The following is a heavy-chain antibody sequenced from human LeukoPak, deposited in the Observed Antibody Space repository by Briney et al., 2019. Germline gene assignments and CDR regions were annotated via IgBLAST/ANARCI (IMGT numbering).Heavy chain of an antibody. D-gene: IGHD4-23*01. V-gene: IGHV4-59*01. J-gene: IGHJ4*02. CDR3: AREPLGDYGGNSGFDY. CDR1: GGSISSYY. CDR2: IYYSGGT. Sequence: SETLSLTCTVSGGSISSYYWNWIRQPPGKGLEWIGYIYYSGGTNYNPSLKSRLTISADTSKNQFSLKLTSVTAADTAVYYCAREPLGDYGGNSGFDYWGQGSLVTVSS.